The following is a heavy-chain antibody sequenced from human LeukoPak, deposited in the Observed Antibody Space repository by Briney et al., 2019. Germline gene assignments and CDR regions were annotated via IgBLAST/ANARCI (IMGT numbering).Heavy chain of an antibody. CDR3: ARDLTLWLLSPDAFDI. J-gene: IGHJ3*02. D-gene: IGHD3-22*01. Sequence: ASVKVSCKASGYTFTSYGISWVRQAPGQGLEWMGWISAYNGNTNYAQKLQGRVTMTTDTSTSTAYMELRSLRSDDTAVYYCARDLTLWLLSPDAFDIWGQGTMVTVSS. CDR2: ISAYNGNT. CDR1: GYTFTSYG. V-gene: IGHV1-18*01.